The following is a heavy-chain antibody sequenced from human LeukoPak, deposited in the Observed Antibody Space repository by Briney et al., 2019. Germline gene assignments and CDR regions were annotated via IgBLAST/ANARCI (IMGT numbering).Heavy chain of an antibody. CDR3: ARGVQGPLGDWFDP. V-gene: IGHV1-8*01. D-gene: IGHD1-1*01. CDR1: GYTFTSYD. CDR2: MNPNSGNT. Sequence: ASVKVSCKASGYTFTSYDINWVRQATGQGLEWMGWMNPNSGNTGYAQKFQGRVTITRNTSISTAYMELSSLRSEDTAVYYCARGVQGPLGDWFDPWGQGTLVTVPS. J-gene: IGHJ5*02.